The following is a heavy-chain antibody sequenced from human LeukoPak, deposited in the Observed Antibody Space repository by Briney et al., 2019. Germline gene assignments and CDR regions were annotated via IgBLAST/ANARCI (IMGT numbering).Heavy chain of an antibody. CDR1: SGSLSNYY. V-gene: IGHV4-59*01. J-gene: IGHJ5*02. CDR2: ISSAGKT. CDR3: ARGHIAPQRQFIARRGLRTVSRFDP. Sequence: ASETLSLTCTVPSGSLSNYYWTWIRQSPGKGLEWIASISSAGKTNSNPSLQSRVTISLDTSNHQLSLKMTSVISADTAVYYCARGHIAPQRQFIARRGLRTVSRFDPWGQGTLVLVSA. D-gene: IGHD6-25*01.